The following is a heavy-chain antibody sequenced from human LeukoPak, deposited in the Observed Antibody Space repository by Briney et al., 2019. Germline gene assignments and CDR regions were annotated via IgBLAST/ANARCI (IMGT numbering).Heavy chain of an antibody. V-gene: IGHV3-30*19. D-gene: IGHD3-10*01. Sequence: SGGSLRLSCAASGFTFSSYGMHWVRQAPGKGLEWVTFIQYDGSNKYYADSVKGRFTISRDNSKNTVYLQMNSLRTEDTAVYYCARMRYYGSGSYYWFDPWGQGTLVTVSS. CDR2: IQYDGSNK. CDR1: GFTFSSYG. J-gene: IGHJ5*02. CDR3: ARMRYYGSGSYYWFDP.